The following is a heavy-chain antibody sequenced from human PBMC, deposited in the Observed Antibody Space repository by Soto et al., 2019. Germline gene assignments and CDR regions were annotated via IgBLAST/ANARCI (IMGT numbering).Heavy chain of an antibody. CDR2: INPSGGST. D-gene: IGHD2-15*01. CDR1: RYTFTSYY. J-gene: IGHJ5*02. V-gene: IGHV1-46*01. Sequence: QVQLVQSGAEVKKPGASVKVSCKASRYTFTSYYLHWVRQAPGQGLEWMGKINPSGGSTSYAQKCQGRVTMTRDTSTSTVYMELSSLRSEDTAVYYCARDWGMGCSGGSCYANWFDPWGQGTLVTVSS. CDR3: ARDWGMGCSGGSCYANWFDP.